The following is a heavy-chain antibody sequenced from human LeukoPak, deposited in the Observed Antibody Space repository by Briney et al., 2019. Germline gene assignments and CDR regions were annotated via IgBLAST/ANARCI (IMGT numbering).Heavy chain of an antibody. CDR1: GFNFNSYT. D-gene: IGHD1-1*01. J-gene: IGHJ6*03. CDR2: IRSKANSYAT. Sequence: GGSLRLSCAASGFNFNSYTMHWVRQASGKGLEWVGRIRSKANSYATAYAASVKGRFTISRDDSKNTAYLQMNSLKTEDTAVYYCTRPELERRSNYYYYYMDVWGKGTTVTVSS. CDR3: TRPELERRSNYYYYYMDV. V-gene: IGHV3-73*01.